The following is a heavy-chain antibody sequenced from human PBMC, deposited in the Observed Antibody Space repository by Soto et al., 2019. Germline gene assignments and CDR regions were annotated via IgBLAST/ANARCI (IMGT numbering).Heavy chain of an antibody. CDR2: IIPIFGTA. J-gene: IGHJ6*02. Sequence: ASVKVSCKASGGTFSSYAISWVRQAPGQGLEWMGGIIPIFGTANYAQKFQGRVTITADESTSTAYMELSSLRSEDTAVYYCARSRGGGITIFGVVPNYYYYGMDVWGQGTTVTVSS. V-gene: IGHV1-69*13. CDR1: GGTFSSYA. D-gene: IGHD3-3*01. CDR3: ARSRGGGITIFGVVPNYYYYGMDV.